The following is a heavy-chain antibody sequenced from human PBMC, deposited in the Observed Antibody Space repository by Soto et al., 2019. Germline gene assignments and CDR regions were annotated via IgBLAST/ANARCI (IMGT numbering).Heavy chain of an antibody. J-gene: IGHJ4*02. CDR1: GFTFINYW. CDR2: INPDGSST. CDR3: ARDNWNSY. V-gene: IGHV3-74*01. Sequence: EVQLAESGGGLVQPGGSLRLSCAASGFTFINYWMHWVRQVPGRVLVWVSRINPDGSSTNYADSVKGRFTTSRDNAKNMVYLEMNSLRAEDTAVYYCARDNWNSYWGQGILVTVSS. D-gene: IGHD1-7*01.